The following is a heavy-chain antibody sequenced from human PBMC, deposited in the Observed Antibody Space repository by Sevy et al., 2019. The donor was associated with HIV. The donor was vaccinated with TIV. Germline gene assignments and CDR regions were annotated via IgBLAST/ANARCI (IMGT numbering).Heavy chain of an antibody. D-gene: IGHD3-22*01. J-gene: IGHJ4*02. CDR1: GFTFSSYA. CDR3: AKEGGGYYYDSSGLFDY. Sequence: GSLRLSCAASGFTFSSYAMHWVRQAPGKGLEWVAVISYDGSNKYYADSVKGRFTISRDNSKNTLYLQMNSLRAEDTAVYYCAKEGGGYYYDSSGLFDYWGQGTLVTVSS. CDR2: ISYDGSNK. V-gene: IGHV3-30*04.